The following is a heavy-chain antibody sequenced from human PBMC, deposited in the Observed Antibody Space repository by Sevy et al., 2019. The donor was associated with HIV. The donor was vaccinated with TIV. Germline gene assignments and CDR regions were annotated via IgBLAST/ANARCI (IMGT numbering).Heavy chain of an antibody. D-gene: IGHD2-21*01. CDR3: ASPGTSGAYERRYYFDY. CDR1: GFTFSTYA. CDR2: ISYDGSNK. Sequence: GGSLRLSCAASGFTFSTYAMHWVRQAPGKGLEWVAVISYDGSNKYYADSVKGRFTISRDNYKNTLYLQMNSLRAEDTSVYYCASPGTSGAYERRYYFDYWGQGTLVTVSS. V-gene: IGHV3-30-3*01. J-gene: IGHJ4*02.